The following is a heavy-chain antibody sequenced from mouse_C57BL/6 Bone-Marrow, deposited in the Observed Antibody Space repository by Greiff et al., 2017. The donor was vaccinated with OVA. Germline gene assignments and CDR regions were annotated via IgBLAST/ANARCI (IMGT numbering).Heavy chain of an antibody. CDR1: GYSITSGYD. J-gene: IGHJ2*01. CDR3: ARGGVNWDFDY. D-gene: IGHD4-1*01. V-gene: IGHV3-1*01. CDR2: ISYSGST. Sequence: EVKLVESGPGMVKPSQSLSLTCTVTGYSITSGYDWHWIRHFPGNKLEWMGYISYSGSTNYKPSLKSRISITHDTSKNHFFLKLNSVTTEDTATYYCARGGVNWDFDYWGQGTTLTVSS.